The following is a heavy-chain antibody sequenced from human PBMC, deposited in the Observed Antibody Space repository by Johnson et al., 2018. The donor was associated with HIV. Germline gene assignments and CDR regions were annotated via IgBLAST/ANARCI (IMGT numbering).Heavy chain of an antibody. CDR2: ISSDGTDT. V-gene: IGHV3-74*01. J-gene: IGHJ3*01. CDR3: ARSGPNWAFDF. CDR1: GFTFSRYW. D-gene: IGHD1-1*01. Sequence: VQLVESGGGLVQPGGSLILSCAASGFTFSRYWMHWVRQALGKGLVWVSRISSDGTDTYYADSVKGRFTISRDNARNTMFVQMKSLRAEDTAVYYCARSGPNWAFDFWGQGTMVTVSS.